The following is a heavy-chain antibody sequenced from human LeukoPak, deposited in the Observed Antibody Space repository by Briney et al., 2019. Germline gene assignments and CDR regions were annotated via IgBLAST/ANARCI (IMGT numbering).Heavy chain of an antibody. J-gene: IGHJ4*02. Sequence: ASVKVSCKASGYTFIGYYIHWVRQAPGQGLEWMGWINPNRGGTNYAQTFQGGVTMTRDTSISTAHMELSGLRSDDTAVYYCARDEGGYGGTYYGYFDYWGQGTLVTVSS. V-gene: IGHV1-2*02. D-gene: IGHD1-26*01. CDR2: INPNRGGT. CDR1: GYTFIGYY. CDR3: ARDEGGYGGTYYGYFDY.